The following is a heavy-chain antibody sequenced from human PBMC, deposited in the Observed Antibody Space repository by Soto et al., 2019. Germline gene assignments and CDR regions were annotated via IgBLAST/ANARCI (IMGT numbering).Heavy chain of an antibody. V-gene: IGHV1-69*01. D-gene: IGHD2-8*01. CDR2: IIPIFGTA. J-gene: IGHJ5*02. CDR1: GGTFSSYA. CDR3: ARGGRGCTKGVCYNWFDP. Sequence: QVQLVQSGAEVKKPGSSVKVSCKASGGTFSSYAISWVRQAPGQGLEWMGGIIPIFGTANYAQKFQGRVTITADESTSTAYMVLSSLRAEDTAVYYCARGGRGCTKGVCYNWFDPWGQGTLVTVSS.